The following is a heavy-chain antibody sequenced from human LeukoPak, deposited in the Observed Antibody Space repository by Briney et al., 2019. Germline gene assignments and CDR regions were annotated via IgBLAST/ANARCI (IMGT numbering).Heavy chain of an antibody. D-gene: IGHD2-2*01. Sequence: PSETLSLTCTVSGGSISSGDYYWSWIRQPPGKGLEWIGYIYYSGSTYYNPSLKSRVTISVDTSKNQFSLKLSSVTAADTAVYYCAREDIVVVPAAYYYYYMDVWGKGATVTVSS. V-gene: IGHV4-30-4*08. CDR3: AREDIVVVPAAYYYYYMDV. CDR2: IYYSGST. J-gene: IGHJ6*03. CDR1: GGSISSGDYY.